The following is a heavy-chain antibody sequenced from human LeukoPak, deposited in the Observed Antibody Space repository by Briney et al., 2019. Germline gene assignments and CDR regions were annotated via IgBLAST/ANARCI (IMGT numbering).Heavy chain of an antibody. V-gene: IGHV1-18*01. CDR1: GYTFTSYG. Sequence: GASVKVSCKASGYTFTSYGISWVRQAPGQGLEWMGWISAYNGNTNYAQKLQGRVTMTTDTSTSTAYMELRSLRSDDTAVYYCARGPGGQGYSYGSNWFDPWGQGTLVTVSS. D-gene: IGHD5-18*01. CDR3: ARGPGGQGYSYGSNWFDP. CDR2: ISAYNGNT. J-gene: IGHJ5*02.